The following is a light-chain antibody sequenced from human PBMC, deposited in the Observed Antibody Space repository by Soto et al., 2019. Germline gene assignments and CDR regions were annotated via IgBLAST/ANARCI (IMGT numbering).Light chain of an antibody. CDR3: QQSYSSPST. CDR2: AAS. CDR1: QSISNH. J-gene: IGKJ1*01. Sequence: DIQMTQSPSSLSASVEDRVIITCRASQSISNHLNWYQQKPGKAPKLLIFAASSLQSGVPSRFSSSRSGPDFTLTISSLQPEDFATYYCQQSYSSPSTFGQGTKVEIK. V-gene: IGKV1-39*01.